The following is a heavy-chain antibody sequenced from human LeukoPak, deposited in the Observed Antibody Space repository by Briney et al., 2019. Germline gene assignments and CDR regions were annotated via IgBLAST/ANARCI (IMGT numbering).Heavy chain of an antibody. V-gene: IGHV4-39*01. CDR1: GGSISSSSYY. Sequence: SETLSLTCTVSGGSISSSSYYWGWIRQPPGKGLEWIGSIYYSGSTYYNPSLKSRVTISVDTSKNQFSLKLSSVTAADTAVYYCAKAEYCSSTSCPPYFGYWGQGTLVTVSS. CDR2: IYYSGST. D-gene: IGHD2-2*01. J-gene: IGHJ4*02. CDR3: AKAEYCSSTSCPPYFGY.